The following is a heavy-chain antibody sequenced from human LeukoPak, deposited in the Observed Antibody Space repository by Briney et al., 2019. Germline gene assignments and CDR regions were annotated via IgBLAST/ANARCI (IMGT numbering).Heavy chain of an antibody. CDR3: ARTMTTVTTDDY. J-gene: IGHJ4*02. Sequence: PSETLSLTCAVYGGSFSGYYWSWIRQPPGKGLEWIGSIYYSGSTYYNPSLKSRVTISVDTSKNQFSLKLSSVTAADTAVYYCARTMTTVTTDDYWGQGTLVTVSS. CDR1: GGSFSGYY. CDR2: IYYSGST. V-gene: IGHV4-34*01. D-gene: IGHD4-17*01.